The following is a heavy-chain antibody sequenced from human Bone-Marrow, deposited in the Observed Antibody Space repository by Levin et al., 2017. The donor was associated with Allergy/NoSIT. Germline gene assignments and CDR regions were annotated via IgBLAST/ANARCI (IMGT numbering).Heavy chain of an antibody. J-gene: IGHJ5*02. CDR3: ARVFVTGDYRDWFEP. V-gene: IGHV3-48*01. Sequence: SGGSLRLSCAASGFTFSTYSMTWFRQAPGQGLEWVSYLSSSASSEYYADSVKGRFTISRDNAKNSLYLQMNSLRAEDTAVYYCARVFVTGDYRDWFEPWGQGTLVIVSS. CDR1: GFTFSTYS. CDR2: LSSSASSE. D-gene: IGHD3-9*01.